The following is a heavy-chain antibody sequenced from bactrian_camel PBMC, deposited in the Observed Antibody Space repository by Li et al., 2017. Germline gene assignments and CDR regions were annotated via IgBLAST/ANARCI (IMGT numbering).Heavy chain of an antibody. V-gene: IGHV3S40*01. Sequence: VQLVESGGGLVQPGGSLRLSCAASGFTFKYYYMSWVRQAPGKGLEWVSDINSSGRSTNYADSVKGRFTISRDNAKNTLYLQMNSLKSEDTALYYCAAGSMSWAHTAYQYWGQGTQVTVS. CDR2: INSSGRST. D-gene: IGHD5*01. CDR3: AAGSMSWAHTAYQY. J-gene: IGHJ4*01. CDR1: GFTFKYYY.